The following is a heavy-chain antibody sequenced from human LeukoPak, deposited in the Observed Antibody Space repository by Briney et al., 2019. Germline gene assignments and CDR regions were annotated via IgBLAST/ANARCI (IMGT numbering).Heavy chain of an antibody. CDR3: ARESRGYRYGYFYYYDMDV. V-gene: IGHV1-18*01. CDR2: GSAYNRNI. Sequence: GASVKVSCTASGYTFTSYGISWVRQAPGQGLEWMGWGSAYNRNINYAQKLQGTVTMTTDTSTSTAYMELRSLRSDDTAVYYCARESRGYRYGYFYYYDMDVWGQGTTVTVSS. J-gene: IGHJ6*02. D-gene: IGHD5-18*01. CDR1: GYTFTSYG.